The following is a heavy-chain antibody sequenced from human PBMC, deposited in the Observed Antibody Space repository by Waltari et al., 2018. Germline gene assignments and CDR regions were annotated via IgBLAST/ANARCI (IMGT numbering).Heavy chain of an antibody. CDR1: GGSISSYY. V-gene: IGHV4-59*01. CDR2: IYYSGST. J-gene: IGHJ2*01. CDR3: ARDRTGIAVAAPYWYFDL. D-gene: IGHD6-19*01. Sequence: QVQLQESGPGLVRPSETLSLTCTVSGGSISSYYWSWIRQPPGQGREWFGYIYYSGSTNYNPALKSRVTISGDTSKNQFSLKLSSVTAADTALYYCARDRTGIAVAAPYWYFDLWGRGTLVTVSS.